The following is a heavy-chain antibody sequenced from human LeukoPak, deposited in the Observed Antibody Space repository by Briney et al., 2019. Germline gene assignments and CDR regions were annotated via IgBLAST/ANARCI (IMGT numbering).Heavy chain of an antibody. CDR3: ARGVGGYCSGGSCYSGPNWFDP. V-gene: IGHV4-61*02. J-gene: IGHJ5*02. Sequence: SETLSLTCTVSGGSISSGTYYWSWIRQPAGKGLEWIGRIYTSGSTNYTPSLKSRVTISVDRSKHQFSLKLSSVTAADTAVYYCARGVGGYCSGGSCYSGPNWFDPWGQGTLVTVSS. D-gene: IGHD2-15*01. CDR1: GGSISSGTYY. CDR2: IYTSGST.